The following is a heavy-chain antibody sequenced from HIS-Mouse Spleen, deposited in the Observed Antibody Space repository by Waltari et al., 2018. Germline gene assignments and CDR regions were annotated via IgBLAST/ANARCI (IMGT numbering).Heavy chain of an antibody. CDR1: GFTFRSYA. D-gene: IGHD6-19*01. J-gene: IGHJ5*02. CDR2: ISYDGSNK. Sequence: QVQLVESGGGVVQPGRSLRLACAASGFTFRSYAMHWVRPAPGKGLEWVAVISYDGSNKYYADSVKGRFTISRDNSKNTLYLQMNSLRAEDTAVYYCAREGLPWLVRDNWFDPWGQGTLVTVSS. CDR3: AREGLPWLVRDNWFDP. V-gene: IGHV3-30*04.